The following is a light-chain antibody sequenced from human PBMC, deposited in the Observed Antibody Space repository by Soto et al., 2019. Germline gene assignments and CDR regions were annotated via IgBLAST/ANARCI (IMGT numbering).Light chain of an antibody. V-gene: IGLV2-11*01. CDR3: CSYAGSPRYV. Sequence: QSALTQPRSVSGSPGQSVTISCTGTSSDVGGYNYVSWYQQHPDKAPKVMIYDVSERPSGVPDRFSGSKSGNTASLTISGPQAEDEADYYCCSYAGSPRYVLGTGTKVTVL. J-gene: IGLJ1*01. CDR2: DVS. CDR1: SSDVGGYNY.